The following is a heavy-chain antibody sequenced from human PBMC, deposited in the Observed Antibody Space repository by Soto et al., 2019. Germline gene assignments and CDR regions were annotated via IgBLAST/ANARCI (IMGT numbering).Heavy chain of an antibody. CDR1: GYTFTSYD. CDR2: MNPNSGNT. J-gene: IGHJ4*02. D-gene: IGHD5-12*01. Sequence: GASVKVSCKASGYTFTSYDINWVRQATGQGLEWMGWMNPNSGNTGYAQKFQGRVTMTRNTSISTAYMELSSLRSEDTAVYYCARGIKWLRYRYFAYWGQGTLVTVSS. V-gene: IGHV1-8*01. CDR3: ARGIKWLRYRYFAY.